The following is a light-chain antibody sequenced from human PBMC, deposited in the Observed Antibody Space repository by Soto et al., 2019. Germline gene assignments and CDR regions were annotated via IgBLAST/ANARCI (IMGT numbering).Light chain of an antibody. CDR2: AAS. J-gene: IGKJ5*01. V-gene: IGKV1-9*01. CDR3: QQLFDSPIT. CDR1: QVISTS. Sequence: IKLNKSPSFLSPYIGESVTITCRASQVISTSLAWYQVKPGKAPKLLIYAASTLESGVPSRFSATVSGTEFSLTITSLQPEDFATYYCQQLFDSPITFGQGTRLEIK.